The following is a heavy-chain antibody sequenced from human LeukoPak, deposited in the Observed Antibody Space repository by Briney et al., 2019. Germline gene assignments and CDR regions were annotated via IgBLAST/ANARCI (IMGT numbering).Heavy chain of an antibody. CDR2: ISTSTGDT. V-gene: IGHV1-18*01. D-gene: IGHD4-11*01. J-gene: IGHJ4*02. Sequence: ASVKVSCKTSGYSFILYGISWVRQAPGQGPEWMGWISTSTGDTKYTQKFQGRVALTTDTSTSTAYMELSSLRSDDTAVYYCARDDNYGIFVNVDYWGQGTLVTVSS. CDR3: ARDDNYGIFVNVDY. CDR1: GYSFILYG.